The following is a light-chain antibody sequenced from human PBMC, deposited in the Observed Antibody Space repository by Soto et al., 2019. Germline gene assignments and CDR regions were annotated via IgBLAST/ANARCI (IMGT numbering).Light chain of an antibody. V-gene: IGKV3-20*01. CDR1: QSVGDTF. J-gene: IGKJ1*01. Sequence: EIVLTQSPGTLSLSPGEKATLSCRASQSVGDTFLSWYQQKPGLAPRLLIYGVSNSATGNPEGFSGSGSGTDFILTISRLEPEDFALYYCGQFDSSPPRTFGQGTKVEIK. CDR3: GQFDSSPPRT. CDR2: GVS.